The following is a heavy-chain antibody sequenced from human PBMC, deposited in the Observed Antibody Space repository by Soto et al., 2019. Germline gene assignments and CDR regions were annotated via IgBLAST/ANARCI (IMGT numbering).Heavy chain of an antibody. CDR3: ARTWIQLLDDAFDI. V-gene: IGHV4-39*01. CDR2: IYYSGST. CDR1: GGTISSSSYY. J-gene: IGHJ3*02. D-gene: IGHD5-18*01. Sequence: QLQLQESGRGLVKPSETLSLTCTVSGGTISSSSYYWGWIRQPPGKGLEWIGSIYYSGSTYYNPSLKSRVTISVDTSKNQFSLKLSSVTAADTAVYYCARTWIQLLDDAFDIWGQGTMVTVSS.